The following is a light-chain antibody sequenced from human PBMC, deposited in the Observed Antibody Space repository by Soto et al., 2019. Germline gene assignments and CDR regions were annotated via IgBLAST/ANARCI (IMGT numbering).Light chain of an antibody. J-gene: IGKJ2*01. CDR2: DAS. V-gene: IGKV3-11*01. CDR1: QGVSSY. Sequence: EIVLTQSSATLSLSPGERATLSCRASQGVSSYLAWYQQKPGQAPRLLIYDASNRATGIPARFSGSGSGTDFTLTISSLEPEDFAVYYCQQRSNWPPYTFGQGTKLEIK. CDR3: QQRSNWPPYT.